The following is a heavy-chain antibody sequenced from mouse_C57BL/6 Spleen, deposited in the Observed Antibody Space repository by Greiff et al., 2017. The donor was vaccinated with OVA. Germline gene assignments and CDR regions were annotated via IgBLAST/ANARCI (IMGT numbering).Heavy chain of an antibody. Sequence: EVQLQQSGPGLVKPSQSLSLTCSVTGYFITSGYYWHWIRQLPGNKLEWMGYISYDGSNNYNPSLKNRIFITRDTSEVQFFLKLNSVTTEDTATYYCARGGYSNPFAYWGQGTLVTVSA. V-gene: IGHV3-6*01. D-gene: IGHD2-5*01. J-gene: IGHJ3*01. CDR3: ARGGYSNPFAY. CDR2: ISYDGSN. CDR1: GYFITSGYY.